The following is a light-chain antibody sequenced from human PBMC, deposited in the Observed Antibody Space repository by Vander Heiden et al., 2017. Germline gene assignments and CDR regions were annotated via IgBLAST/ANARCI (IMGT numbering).Light chain of an antibody. V-gene: IGKV3-20*01. CDR1: QSVSSSY. CDR2: GAS. CDR3: QQDCSSPYT. J-gene: IGKJ2*01. Sequence: EIVLTQSPGTLSLSPGERATLSCRASQSVSSSYLAWYQQKPGQAPRLLIYGASSRATGIPDRFSGSGSGTDFALTISSLEPEDFAVYYCQQDCSSPYTFGQGTKLEIK.